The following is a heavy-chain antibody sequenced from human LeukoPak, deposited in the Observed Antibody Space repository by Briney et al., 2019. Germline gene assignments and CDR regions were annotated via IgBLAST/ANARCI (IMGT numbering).Heavy chain of an antibody. Sequence: GGSLRLSCAASGFTFSSYSMNWVRQAPGKGREWVSYISSSSSTIYFADSVKGRFTISRDTAKNSLYLQMNSLRAEDTAVYYCARGHYGDYVPFDYWGQGTLVTVSP. CDR1: GFTFSSYS. CDR2: ISSSSSTI. D-gene: IGHD4-17*01. V-gene: IGHV3-48*01. J-gene: IGHJ4*02. CDR3: ARGHYGDYVPFDY.